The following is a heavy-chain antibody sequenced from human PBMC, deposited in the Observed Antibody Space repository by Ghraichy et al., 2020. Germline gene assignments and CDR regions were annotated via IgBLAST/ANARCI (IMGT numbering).Heavy chain of an antibody. Sequence: GGSLRLSCAASGFTFSSYSMNWVRQAPGKGLEWVSSISSSSSYIYYADSVKGRFTISRDNAKNSLYLQMNSLRAEDTAVYYCARSSTLEYPNWFDPWGQGTLVTVSS. CDR1: GFTFSSYS. J-gene: IGHJ5*02. CDR2: ISSSSSYI. V-gene: IGHV3-21*01. CDR3: ARSSTLEYPNWFDP. D-gene: IGHD2/OR15-2a*01.